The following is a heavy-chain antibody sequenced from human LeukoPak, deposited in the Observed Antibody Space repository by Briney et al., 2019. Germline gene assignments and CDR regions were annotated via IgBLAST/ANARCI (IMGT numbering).Heavy chain of an antibody. CDR2: IYYSGST. J-gene: IGHJ3*02. CDR1: GGSISSGGYY. Sequence: SETLSLTCTVSGGSISSGGYYWSWIRQHPGKGLEWIGYIYYSGSTYYNSSLKSRVTISVDTSKNQFSLKLSSVTAADTAVYYCARDREYYGSGSPGAFDIWGQGTMVTVSS. D-gene: IGHD3-10*01. CDR3: ARDREYYGSGSPGAFDI. V-gene: IGHV4-31*03.